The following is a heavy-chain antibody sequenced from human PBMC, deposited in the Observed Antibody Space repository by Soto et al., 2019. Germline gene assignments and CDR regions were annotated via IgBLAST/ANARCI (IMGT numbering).Heavy chain of an antibody. V-gene: IGHV3-30*18. CDR1: GFTFSSYG. CDR2: ISVDGNNK. J-gene: IGHJ4*02. D-gene: IGHD6-19*01. CDR3: AKDLTVTGTVYFDH. Sequence: QVQLVESGGGVVQPGRSLRLSCAASGFTFSSYGMSWVRQAPGKGLEWVAIISVDGNNKYYADSVKGRFTISRDNSKNTLYLQMNSLRAEDTAVYFCAKDLTVTGTVYFDHWGQGTLVSVSA.